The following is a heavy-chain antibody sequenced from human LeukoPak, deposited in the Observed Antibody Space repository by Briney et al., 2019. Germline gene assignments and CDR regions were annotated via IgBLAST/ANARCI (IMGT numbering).Heavy chain of an antibody. CDR2: IYYSGST. CDR1: GGSISSGDYY. Sequence: SETLSLTCTVSGGSISSGDYYWSWIRQPPGKGLEWIGYIYYSGSTYYNPSLKSRVTISVDTSKNQFALKLSSVTAADTAVYYCARLTGTTGDYWGQGTLVTVSS. D-gene: IGHD1-7*01. V-gene: IGHV4-30-4*08. J-gene: IGHJ4*02. CDR3: ARLTGTTGDY.